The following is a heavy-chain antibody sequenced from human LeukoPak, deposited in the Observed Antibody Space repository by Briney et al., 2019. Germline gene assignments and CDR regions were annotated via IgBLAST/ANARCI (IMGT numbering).Heavy chain of an antibody. Sequence: PGGSLRLSCAASGFTFNSYAMSWVRQAPGKGLQWVSDISGSGGSTYYADSVKGRFTISRDNSKNTLSLQMNSLRAEDTAVYYCARDGLPPLYDFWTCWGQGTLVTVSS. V-gene: IGHV3-23*01. CDR3: ARDGLPPLYDFWTC. J-gene: IGHJ4*02. D-gene: IGHD3-3*01. CDR1: GFTFNSYA. CDR2: ISGSGGST.